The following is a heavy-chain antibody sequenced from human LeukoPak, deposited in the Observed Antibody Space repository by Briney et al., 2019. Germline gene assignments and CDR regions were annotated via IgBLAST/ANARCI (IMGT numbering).Heavy chain of an antibody. J-gene: IGHJ3*02. Sequence: ASVKVSCKASGYTFTSYDINWVRQAPGQGLEWMGWINPNSGGTNYAQKLQGRVTMTTDTSTSTAYMELSSLRSEDTAVYYCARDWWNAFDIWGQGTMVTVSS. CDR3: ARDWWNAFDI. CDR2: INPNSGGT. V-gene: IGHV1-18*01. D-gene: IGHD2-15*01. CDR1: GYTFTSYD.